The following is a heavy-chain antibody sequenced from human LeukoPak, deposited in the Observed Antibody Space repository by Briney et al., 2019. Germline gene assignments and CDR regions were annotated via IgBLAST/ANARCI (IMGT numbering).Heavy chain of an antibody. CDR1: GGSFSGYY. CDR2: INHSGST. CDR3: ARGRGWFDP. J-gene: IGHJ5*02. Sequence: PSETLSLTCAVYGGSFSGYYWSWIRQPPGKGLEWIGEINHSGSTNYNPSLKSRVTISVGTSKNQFSLKLSSVTAADTAVYYCARGRGWFDPWGQGTLVTVSS. V-gene: IGHV4-34*01.